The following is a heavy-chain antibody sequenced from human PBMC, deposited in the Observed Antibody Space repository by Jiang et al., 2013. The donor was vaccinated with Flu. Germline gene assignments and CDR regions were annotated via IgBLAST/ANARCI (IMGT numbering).Heavy chain of an antibody. J-gene: IGHJ6*02. D-gene: IGHD3-22*01. CDR2: IDWDDDK. CDR1: GFSLSTRKMS. Sequence: KPTQTLTLTCTFSGFSLSTRKMSVNWIRQPPAKALEWLARIDWDDDKFYNTSLQTRLTISKDTSKNQVVLTMTNLDPVDTATYYCARISSGWGMDVWGQGTHGHRLL. CDR3: ARISSGWGMDV. V-gene: IGHV2-70*04.